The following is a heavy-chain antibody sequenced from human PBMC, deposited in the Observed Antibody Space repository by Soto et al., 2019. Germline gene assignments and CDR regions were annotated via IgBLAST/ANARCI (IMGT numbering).Heavy chain of an antibody. D-gene: IGHD1-26*01. V-gene: IGHV3-7*03. CDR3: AREIVGATTLFDY. J-gene: IGHJ4*02. CDR2: IKEDGTDK. Sequence: SLRLSCAASQFTFSDFWMSWVRQAPGKGLEWLGNIKEDGTDKNYVDSVKGRFTISRDNAKNSLCLQMNSLRAEDTAVYYCAREIVGATTLFDYWGQGTLVTVSS. CDR1: QFTFSDFW.